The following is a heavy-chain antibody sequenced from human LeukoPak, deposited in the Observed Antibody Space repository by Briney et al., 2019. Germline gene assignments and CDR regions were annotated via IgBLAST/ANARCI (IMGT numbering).Heavy chain of an antibody. CDR1: GFTFSGSA. CDR3: ARPIEFSFDI. V-gene: IGHV3-7*01. Sequence: PGGSLRLSCAASGFTFSGSAMHWVRQASGKGLEWVANIKQDGSEKYYVDSVKGRFTISRDNAKNSLYLQMNSLRAEDTAVYYCARPIEFSFDIWGQGTMVTVSS. J-gene: IGHJ3*02. CDR2: IKQDGSEK. D-gene: IGHD1-26*01.